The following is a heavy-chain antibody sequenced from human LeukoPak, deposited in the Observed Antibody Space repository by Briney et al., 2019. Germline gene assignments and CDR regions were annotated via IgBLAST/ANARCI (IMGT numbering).Heavy chain of an antibody. V-gene: IGHV3-23*01. J-gene: IGHJ4*02. D-gene: IGHD1-14*01. Sequence: PGGSLRLSCAASGFTVSSNYMSWVRQAPGKGLEWVSAISASGVSTYYADSVKGRFTISRDNSKNTLYLQMNSLRAEDTAMYYCAKKPNSNPWWGQGTLVTVSS. CDR2: ISASGVST. CDR3: AKKPNSNPW. CDR1: GFTVSSNY.